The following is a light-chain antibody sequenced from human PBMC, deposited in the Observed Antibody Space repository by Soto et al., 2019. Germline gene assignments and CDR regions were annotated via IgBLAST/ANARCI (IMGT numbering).Light chain of an antibody. J-gene: IGKJ2*01. CDR2: GAS. V-gene: IGKV3-15*01. CDR1: QSVSSN. CDR3: QQYNNWPPYP. Sequence: EIVMTQSPATLSVSPGERATLSCRASQSVSSNLAWYQQKPGQAPRLLIYGASTRATGIPARFSGSGSGADFTLTISSLRSEYFAVYDCQQYNNWPPYPFGKGTKLEIK.